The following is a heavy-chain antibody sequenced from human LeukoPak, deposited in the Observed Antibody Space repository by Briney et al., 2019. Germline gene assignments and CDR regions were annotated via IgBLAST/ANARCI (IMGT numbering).Heavy chain of an antibody. V-gene: IGHV4-39*07. J-gene: IGHJ4*02. CDR1: GGSISSSSYY. D-gene: IGHD3-10*01. Sequence: SETLSLTCTVSGGSISSSSYYWGWIRQPPGKGLEWIGSIYYSGSTYYNPSLKSRVTISVDTSKSQFSLKLSSVTAADTAVYYCARGNYGSGSYSATNFDYWGQGTLVTVSS. CDR2: IYYSGST. CDR3: ARGNYGSGSYSATNFDY.